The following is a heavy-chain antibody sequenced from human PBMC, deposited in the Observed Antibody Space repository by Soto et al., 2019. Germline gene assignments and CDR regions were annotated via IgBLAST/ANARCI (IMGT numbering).Heavy chain of an antibody. CDR3: ARAPELWTSGWYFDY. Sequence: GGSLRLSCAASGFTFSSYGMHWVRQAPGKGLEWVAVIWYDGSNKYYADSVKGRFTISRDNSKNTLYLQMNSLRAEDTAVYYCARAPELWTSGWYFDYWGQGTLVTVSS. J-gene: IGHJ4*02. D-gene: IGHD5-18*01. V-gene: IGHV3-33*01. CDR1: GFTFSSYG. CDR2: IWYDGSNK.